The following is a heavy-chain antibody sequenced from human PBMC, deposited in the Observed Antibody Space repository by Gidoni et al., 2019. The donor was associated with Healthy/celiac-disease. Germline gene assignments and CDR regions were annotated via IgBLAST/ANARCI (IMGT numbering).Heavy chain of an antibody. CDR1: GFTFSSYG. CDR2: ISYDGSXK. D-gene: IGHD2-21*01. CDR3: AXXGDXXXTAXXX. V-gene: IGHV3-30*03. Sequence: QVQLVXSGGGXXQPXXSLXLXCAAXGFTFSSYGMHWVRQAPGKGLEWVAVISYDGSXKYYAXSVXXXFTXSRDNXXNTXXXQXXXLRXXXTAXXXCAXXGDXXXTAXXXWG. J-gene: IGHJ1*01.